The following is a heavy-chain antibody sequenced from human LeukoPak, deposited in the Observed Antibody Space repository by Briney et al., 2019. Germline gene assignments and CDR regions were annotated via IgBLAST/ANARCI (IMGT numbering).Heavy chain of an antibody. V-gene: IGHV4-30-4*01. D-gene: IGHD2-21*01. CDR3: ATASTYCGGDCYYFDY. J-gene: IGHJ4*02. Sequence: SQTLSLTCTVSGDSISSANYYWSWVRQPPGKGLEWIGYIYYSGSTYYNPSLKSRVTISSDMSKNQFSLKLSSVTAADTAVYYCATASTYCGGDCYYFDYWGQGTLVTVSS. CDR2: IYYSGST. CDR1: GDSISSANYY.